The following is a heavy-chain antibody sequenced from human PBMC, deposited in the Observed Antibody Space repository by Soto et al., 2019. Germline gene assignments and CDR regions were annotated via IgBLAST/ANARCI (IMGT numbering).Heavy chain of an antibody. CDR3: AAELGFGKLSVV. CDR1: GDTFKNCV. V-gene: IGHV1-69*01. Sequence: QVQVVQSGVEVRMPGSSVKVSCKASGDTFKNCVISWVRQAPGQGLEWMGGIIPLFGTTDFAQRFQGRLTITTDESTTTAYMELSRLRSEDTATDYCAAELGFGKLSVVWGQGTTVIVSS. J-gene: IGHJ6*02. D-gene: IGHD3-10*01. CDR2: IIPLFGTT.